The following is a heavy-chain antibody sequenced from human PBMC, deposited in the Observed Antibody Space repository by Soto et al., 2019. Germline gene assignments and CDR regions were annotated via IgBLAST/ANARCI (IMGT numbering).Heavy chain of an antibody. CDR2: INSDGSST. CDR1: GFTFSSYW. J-gene: IGHJ4*02. CDR3: ARDRKAAAANGCADY. D-gene: IGHD6-13*01. Sequence: GGSLRLSCAASGFTFSSYWMHWGRQAPGKGLVWVSRINSDGSSTSYADSVKGRFTISRDNAKNTLYLQMNSLRAEDTAVYYCARDRKAAAANGCADYWGQGTLVTVSS. V-gene: IGHV3-74*01.